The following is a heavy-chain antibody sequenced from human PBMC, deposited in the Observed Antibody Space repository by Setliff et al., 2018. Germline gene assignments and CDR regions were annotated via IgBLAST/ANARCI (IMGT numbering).Heavy chain of an antibody. CDR2: IGPNGGSK. CDR3: VKTHWDTWIRGAFDI. V-gene: IGHV3-64D*09. D-gene: IGHD3-10*01. Sequence: GGSLRLSCSASGFTFNTYTMHWVRQAPGKGLEYVASIGPNGGSKYYANSVKGRFTISRDSSKNTLYLQMSSLRAEDTAVYYFVKTHWDTWIRGAFDIWGQGTMVTVS. CDR1: GFTFNTYT. J-gene: IGHJ3*02.